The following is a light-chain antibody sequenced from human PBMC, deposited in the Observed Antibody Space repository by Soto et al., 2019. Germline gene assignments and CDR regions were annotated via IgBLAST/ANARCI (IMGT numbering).Light chain of an antibody. Sequence: QSALTQPASVSGSPGQSITISCTGTSSDVGSYNLVSWYQQHPGKAPKLMIYEGSKRPSGVSNRFSGSKSGNTASLTIYGLQAEDEADYYCCSYAGSSTVFGGGTKVTVL. CDR1: SSDVGSYNL. CDR3: CSYAGSSTV. V-gene: IGLV2-23*01. CDR2: EGS. J-gene: IGLJ3*02.